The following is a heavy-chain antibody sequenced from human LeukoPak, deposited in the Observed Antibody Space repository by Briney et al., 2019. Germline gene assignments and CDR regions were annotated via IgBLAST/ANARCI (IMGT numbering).Heavy chain of an antibody. D-gene: IGHD2-15*01. CDR1: GFTVSSNY. Sequence: GSLRLSCAASGFTVSSNYMSWIRQPPGKGLEWIGYIYYSGSTNYNPSLKRRVTISVDTSTNQSSLTLSSVTAADTAVYYCARGYCSGGSCYHFDYWGQGTLVTVSS. CDR3: ARGYCSGGSCYHFDY. J-gene: IGHJ4*02. V-gene: IGHV4-59*02. CDR2: IYYSGST.